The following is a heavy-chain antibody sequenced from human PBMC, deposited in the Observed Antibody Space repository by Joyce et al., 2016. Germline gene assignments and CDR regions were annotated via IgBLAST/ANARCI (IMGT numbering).Heavy chain of an antibody. J-gene: IGHJ5*01. V-gene: IGHV3-7*03. CDR3: ARGGGDGYSFDS. CDR2: IKKDGSEK. Sequence: EEQLVESGGGLVQPGGSLRLSCVASGFNLSHYWMTWVRQAPGKGLDGVANIKKDGSEKYYVDSVKGRFTISRDNTKNSLSLQLNSLRAEDTAVYYCARGGGDGYSFDSWGLGTLVIVSS. D-gene: IGHD5-24*01. CDR1: GFNLSHYW.